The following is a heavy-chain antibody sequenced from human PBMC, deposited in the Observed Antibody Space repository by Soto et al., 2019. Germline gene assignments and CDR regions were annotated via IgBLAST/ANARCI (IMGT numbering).Heavy chain of an antibody. V-gene: IGHV1-69*06. D-gene: IGHD3-10*01. CDR1: GGSLSTNP. CDR3: ARRDSVGFFRFFDS. Sequence: QVQLVQSGTEVKKPGSSVKVSCKTSGGSLSTNPISWVRQAPGQGLEWMGGTGSGTGPGNHAQKLQGRLTVTADKSTGTVYMELTNLSSEDTAVYYCARRDSVGFFRFFDSWGQGTLVTVSS. CDR2: TGSGTGPG. J-gene: IGHJ4*02.